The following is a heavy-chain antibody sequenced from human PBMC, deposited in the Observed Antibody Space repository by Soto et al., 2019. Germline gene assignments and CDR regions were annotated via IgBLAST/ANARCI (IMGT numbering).Heavy chain of an antibody. J-gene: IGHJ4*02. Sequence: ASVKVSCKASGGTFSSYAISWVRQAPGQGLEWMGGIIPIFGTANYAQKFQGRVTITADESTSTAYMELSSLRSEDTAVYYCARSHDSSGYYYRYFDYWGQGTLVTVSS. CDR1: GGTFSSYA. CDR2: IIPIFGTA. CDR3: ARSHDSSGYYYRYFDY. D-gene: IGHD3-22*01. V-gene: IGHV1-69*01.